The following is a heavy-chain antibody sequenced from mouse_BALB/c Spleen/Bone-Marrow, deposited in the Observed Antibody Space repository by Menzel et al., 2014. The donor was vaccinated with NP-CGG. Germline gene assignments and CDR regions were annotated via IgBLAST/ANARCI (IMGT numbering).Heavy chain of an antibody. CDR2: IWGDGST. Sequence: VQLQESGPGLVAPSQSLSITCTVSGFSLTGYGVNWVRQPPGKGLEWLGMIWGDGSTDYNSALKSRLSISKDNSKSQVFVKMNSLQTDDTARYYCARDRYDGAMDYWGQGTSVTVSS. CDR3: ARDRYDGAMDY. J-gene: IGHJ4*01. V-gene: IGHV2-6-7*01. CDR1: GFSLTGYG. D-gene: IGHD2-14*01.